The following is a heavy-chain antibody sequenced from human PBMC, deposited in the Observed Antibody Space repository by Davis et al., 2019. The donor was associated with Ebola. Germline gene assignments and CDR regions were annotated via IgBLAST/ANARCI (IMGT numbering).Heavy chain of an antibody. Sequence: GESLKISCAASGFTFSSYSMNWVRQAPGKGLEWVSYISSSGSTIYYAESVKGRFTISRDNAKNSLFLQMNSLRAEDTAVYYCARDLYRSGDVAFDIWGQGTMVTVSS. V-gene: IGHV3-48*04. CDR2: ISSSGSTI. J-gene: IGHJ3*02. CDR1: GFTFSSYS. CDR3: ARDLYRSGDVAFDI. D-gene: IGHD3-10*01.